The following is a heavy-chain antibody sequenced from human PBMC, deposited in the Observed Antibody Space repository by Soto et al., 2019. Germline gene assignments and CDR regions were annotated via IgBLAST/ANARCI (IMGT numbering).Heavy chain of an antibody. J-gene: IGHJ6*02. CDR3: ARMYYDFWSGYYRVYYYYYGMDV. CDR1: GGSISSSSYY. D-gene: IGHD3-3*01. CDR2: IYYSGST. V-gene: IGHV4-39*01. Sequence: SETLSLTCTVSGGSISSSSYYWGWIRQPPGKGLEWIGSIYYSGSTYYNPSLTSRLTISVDTSKNQFSLKLSPVTAADTAVYYCARMYYDFWSGYYRVYYYYYGMDVWGQGTTVTVSS.